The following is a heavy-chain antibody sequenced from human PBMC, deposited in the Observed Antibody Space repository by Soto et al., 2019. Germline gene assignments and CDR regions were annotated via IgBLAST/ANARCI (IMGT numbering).Heavy chain of an antibody. CDR3: AHSNSSGYYYEWVFDY. CDR2: IYWDDDK. V-gene: IGHV2-5*02. J-gene: IGHJ4*02. D-gene: IGHD3-22*01. Sequence: QITLKESGPTLVKPTQTPTLTCTFSGFSHSTSGVGVGWIRQPPGKALEWLALIYWDDDKRYSPSLKSRLTITKDTSKNQVVLTMTNMDPVDTATYYCAHSNSSGYYYEWVFDYWGQGTLVTVSS. CDR1: GFSHSTSGVG.